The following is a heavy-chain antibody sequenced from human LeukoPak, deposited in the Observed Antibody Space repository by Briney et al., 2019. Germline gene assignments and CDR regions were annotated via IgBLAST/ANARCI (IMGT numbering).Heavy chain of an antibody. J-gene: IGHJ4*02. CDR2: IFHSGST. CDR3: AAVTAFYFDC. CDR1: GYSISSGYY. D-gene: IGHD2-21*02. V-gene: IGHV4-38-2*02. Sequence: SETLSLTCTVSGYSISSGYYWGWIRQSPGKGLEWIETIFHSGSTYYNPSLKSRVTISVDTSKNQFSLQLSSVTAADTAVYYCAAVTAFYFDCWGQGILVTVSS.